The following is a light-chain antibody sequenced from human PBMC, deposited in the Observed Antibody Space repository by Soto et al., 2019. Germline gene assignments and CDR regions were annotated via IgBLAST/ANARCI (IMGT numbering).Light chain of an antibody. V-gene: IGKV3-20*01. CDR3: QQYGSSPPVT. J-gene: IGKJ3*01. Sequence: EIVLTSSPGTLSLSPGERATLSCRASQSVSSSYLAWYQQKPGQAPRLLIYGASSRATGIPDRFSGSGSGTDFTLTISRLEPEDVAVYYCQQYGSSPPVTFGPGTKVDIK. CDR1: QSVSSSY. CDR2: GAS.